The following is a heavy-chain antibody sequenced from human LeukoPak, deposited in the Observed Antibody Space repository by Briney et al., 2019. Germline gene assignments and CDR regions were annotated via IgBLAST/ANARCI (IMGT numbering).Heavy chain of an antibody. Sequence: SETLSLTCSVSGGSVSSGPYYWSWIRQPAGKGLEWIGRIYTTGNTNYNPSLKSRVTIALDTSKNQFSLTLTSVTAADTAVYYCARGDWNYGFQHWGQGTLVTVSS. V-gene: IGHV4-61*02. CDR3: ARGDWNYGFQH. J-gene: IGHJ1*01. CDR2: IYTTGNT. D-gene: IGHD1-7*01. CDR1: GGSVSSGPYY.